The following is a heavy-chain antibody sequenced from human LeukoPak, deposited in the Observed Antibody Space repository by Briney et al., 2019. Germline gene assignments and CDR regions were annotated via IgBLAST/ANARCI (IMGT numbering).Heavy chain of an antibody. CDR3: AREPPNSYYFDY. D-gene: IGHD2/OR15-2a*01. CDR2: IYSSGGST. V-gene: IGHV1-46*01. CDR1: GYSFTTDN. Sequence: ASVTVSCKASGYSFTTDNMHWMRQAPGQRLEWMGIIYSSGGSTSAQKFQGGVTMTRDTSTSTVYMELSSLRSEDTAVYYCAREPPNSYYFDYWGQGTLVTVSS. J-gene: IGHJ4*02.